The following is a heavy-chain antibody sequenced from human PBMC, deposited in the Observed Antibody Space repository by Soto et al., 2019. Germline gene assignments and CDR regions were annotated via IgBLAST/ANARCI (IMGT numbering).Heavy chain of an antibody. CDR1: GGTFSGHA. CDR2: LIPLFGTT. Sequence: QVQLVQSGAEVKKPGSPVKVSCEASGGTFSGHAISWVRQAPGQGPEWMGGLIPLFGTTQHAQRFQGRLTITADKSTTTAYMELTRPRFEDTAIYYCARGPNWGYRFDSWGQGTLVTVSS. D-gene: IGHD7-27*01. V-gene: IGHV1-69*06. CDR3: ARGPNWGYRFDS. J-gene: IGHJ4*02.